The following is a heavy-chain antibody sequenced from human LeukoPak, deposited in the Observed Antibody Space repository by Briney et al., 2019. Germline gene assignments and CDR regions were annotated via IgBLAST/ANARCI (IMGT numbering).Heavy chain of an antibody. CDR2: IYYSGST. V-gene: IGHV4-30-4*01. D-gene: IGHD5-12*01. Sequence: TSETLSLTCTVSGGSISSGDYYWSWIRQPPGKGLEWIGYIYYSGSTYYNPSLKSRVTISVDTSKNQFSLKLSSVTAADTAVYYCARGWGSYSGYDLFDYWGQGTLVTVSS. CDR3: ARGWGSYSGYDLFDY. J-gene: IGHJ4*02. CDR1: GGSISSGDYY.